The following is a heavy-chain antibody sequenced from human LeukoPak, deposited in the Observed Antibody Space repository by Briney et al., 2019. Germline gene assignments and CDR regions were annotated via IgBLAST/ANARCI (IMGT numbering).Heavy chain of an antibody. V-gene: IGHV4-39*01. J-gene: IGHJ4*02. CDR3: ASVFPGDGGNPNFDY. Sequence: SETLSLTCTVSGGSISSSSYCWGWIRQPPGKGLEWIGSIYYSGSTYYNPSLKSRVTISVDTSKNQFSLKLSSVTAADTAVYYCASVFPGDGGNPNFDYWGQGTLVTVSS. D-gene: IGHD4-23*01. CDR2: IYYSGST. CDR1: GGSISSSSYC.